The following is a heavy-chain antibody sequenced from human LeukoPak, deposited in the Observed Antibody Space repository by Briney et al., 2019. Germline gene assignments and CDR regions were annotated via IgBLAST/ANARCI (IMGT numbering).Heavy chain of an antibody. Sequence: GGSLRLSCTASGFTFGDYAMSWVRQAPGKGLEWVGFIRSKAYGGTTEYAASVKGRFTISSDDSKSIAYLQMNSLKTEDTAVYYCTRDLYDFWSGYLLDYWGQGTLVTVSS. CDR2: IRSKAYGGTT. CDR1: GFTFGDYA. J-gene: IGHJ4*02. CDR3: TRDLYDFWSGYLLDY. V-gene: IGHV3-49*04. D-gene: IGHD3-3*01.